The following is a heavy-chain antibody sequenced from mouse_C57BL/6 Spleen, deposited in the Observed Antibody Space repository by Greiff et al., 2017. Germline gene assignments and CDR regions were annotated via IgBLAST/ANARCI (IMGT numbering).Heavy chain of an antibody. J-gene: IGHJ3*01. D-gene: IGHD4-1*01. V-gene: IGHV5-9-1*02. CDR1: GFTFSSYA. CDR3: TRWAGTSGFAY. Sequence: DVMLVESGEGLVKPGGSLKLSCAASGFTFSSYAMSWVRQTPEKRLEWVAYISSGGDYIYYADTVKGRFTISRDNARNTLYLQMSSLKSEDTAMYYCTRWAGTSGFAYWGQGTLVTVSA. CDR2: ISSGGDYI.